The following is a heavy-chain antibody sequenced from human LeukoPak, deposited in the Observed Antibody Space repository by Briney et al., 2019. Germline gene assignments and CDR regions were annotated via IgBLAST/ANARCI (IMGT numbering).Heavy chain of an antibody. CDR2: IYSGGTT. Sequence: GGSMRLSCAASGFTVSSNYMSWVRQAPGKGLEWVSVIYSGGTTYYADSVKGRFTISRDNSKNTLYLQMNSLRAEDTAVYYCARDSSGLSYFDYWGQGTLVTVSS. CDR1: GFTVSSNY. V-gene: IGHV3-66*01. CDR3: ARDSSGLSYFDY. J-gene: IGHJ4*02. D-gene: IGHD3-22*01.